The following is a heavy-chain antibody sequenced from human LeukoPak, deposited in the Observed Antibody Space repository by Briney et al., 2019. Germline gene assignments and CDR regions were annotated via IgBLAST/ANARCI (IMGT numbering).Heavy chain of an antibody. CDR1: GGSFSGYY. CDR3: ARRHYDFWSGSPQPYDY. CDR2: INHSGST. D-gene: IGHD3-3*01. V-gene: IGHV4-34*01. Sequence: PSETLSLACAVYGGSFSGYYWSWIRQPPGKGLEWIGEINHSGSTNYNPSLKNRVTISVDTSKNQFSLKLSSVTAADTAVYYCARRHYDFWSGSPQPYDYWGQGTLVTVSS. J-gene: IGHJ4*02.